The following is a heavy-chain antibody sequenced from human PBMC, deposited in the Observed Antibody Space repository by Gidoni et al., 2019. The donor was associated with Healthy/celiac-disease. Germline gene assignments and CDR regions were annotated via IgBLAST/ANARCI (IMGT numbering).Heavy chain of an antibody. CDR1: GFSLSTSGVG. D-gene: IGHD5-18*01. Sequence: QITLKESGPTLVNPTQTLTLTCTFSGFSLSTSGVGVGWIRQPPGKALEWLALIYWDDDKRYSPSLKSRLTITKDTSKNQVVLTMTNMDPVDTATYYCAHRRGYSYGFYYGMDVWGQGTTVTVSS. J-gene: IGHJ6*02. CDR3: AHRRGYSYGFYYGMDV. CDR2: IYWDDDK. V-gene: IGHV2-5*02.